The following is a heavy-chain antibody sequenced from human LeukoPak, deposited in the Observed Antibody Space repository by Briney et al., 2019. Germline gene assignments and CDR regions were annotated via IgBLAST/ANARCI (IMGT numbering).Heavy chain of an antibody. J-gene: IGHJ4*01. CDR1: GFTFRNFA. Sequence: GGSLRLSCAASGFTFRNFAMTWVRQAPGKGLEWVSAITGSGGGKYYADSVKGRFVVSRDNSENTLDLQMNSLRAEDTAVYYCAKGLQHSNLDWGHGTLVTVSS. CDR2: ITGSGGGK. D-gene: IGHD5-18*01. V-gene: IGHV3-23*01. CDR3: AKGLQHSNLD.